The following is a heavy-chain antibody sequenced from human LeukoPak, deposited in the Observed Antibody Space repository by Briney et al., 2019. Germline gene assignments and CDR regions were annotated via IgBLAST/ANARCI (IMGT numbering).Heavy chain of an antibody. CDR2: ISSSSSYI. J-gene: IGHJ6*03. V-gene: IGHV3-21*01. Sequence: PGGSLRLSCAASGFTFSDHYMDWVRQAPGKGLEWVSSISSSSSYIYYADSVKGRFIISRDNAKNSLYLQMNSLRAEDTAVYYCARVVVVVAATPTYYYMDVWGKGTTVTVSS. D-gene: IGHD2-15*01. CDR1: GFTFSDHY. CDR3: ARVVVVVAATPTYYYMDV.